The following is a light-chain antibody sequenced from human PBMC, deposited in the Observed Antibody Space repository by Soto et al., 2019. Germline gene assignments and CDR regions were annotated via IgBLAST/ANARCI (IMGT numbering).Light chain of an antibody. CDR2: ANN. V-gene: IGLV1-40*01. Sequence: QAVVTQPPSVSGAPGQTVTISCTGSSSNIGAGYDVHWYQQLPGTAPKLLIYANNNRPSGVPGRFSGSKSGTSASLAITGLQPEDEADYYCQSYDSSVSGLQGVFGGGTKVTVL. CDR3: QSYDSSVSGLQGV. CDR1: SSNIGAGYD. J-gene: IGLJ3*02.